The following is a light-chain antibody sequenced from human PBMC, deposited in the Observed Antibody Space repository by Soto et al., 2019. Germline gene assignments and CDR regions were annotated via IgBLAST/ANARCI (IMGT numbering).Light chain of an antibody. Sequence: QSVLTQPPSVSAAPGQKVTISCSGSSANIGNNYVSWYQHLPGTAPKLVIYDSDKRPSEIPDRFSGSKSGTSATLGITGLQTGDEADYYCGAWDSSLCVVVFGGGTKLTVL. CDR1: SANIGNNY. V-gene: IGLV1-51*01. CDR2: DSD. CDR3: GAWDSSLCVVV. J-gene: IGLJ2*01.